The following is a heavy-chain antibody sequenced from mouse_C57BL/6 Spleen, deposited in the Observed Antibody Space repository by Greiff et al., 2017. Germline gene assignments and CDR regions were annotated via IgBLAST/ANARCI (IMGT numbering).Heavy chain of an antibody. CDR1: GYAFSSSW. V-gene: IGHV1-82*01. CDR2: IYPGDGDT. CDR3: ASGYLDD. J-gene: IGHJ2*01. Sequence: QVQLQQSGPELVKPGASVKISCKASGYAFSSSWMNWVKQRPGKGLEWIGRIYPGDGDTNYNGKFKGKATLTADKSSSTAYMQLSSLTSEDSAVYFCASGYLDDWGQGTTLTVSS.